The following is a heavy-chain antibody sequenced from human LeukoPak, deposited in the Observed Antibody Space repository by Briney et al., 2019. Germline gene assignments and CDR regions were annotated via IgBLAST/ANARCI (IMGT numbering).Heavy chain of an antibody. J-gene: IGHJ4*02. Sequence: SETPSLTCAVYGGSFSGYYWSWIRQPPGKGLEWIGEINHSGSTNYNPSLKSRVTISVDTSKNQFSLKLSSVTAADTAVYYCARTSGWYNFDYWGQGTLVTVSS. CDR3: ARTSGWYNFDY. D-gene: IGHD6-19*01. V-gene: IGHV4-34*01. CDR1: GGSFSGYY. CDR2: INHSGST.